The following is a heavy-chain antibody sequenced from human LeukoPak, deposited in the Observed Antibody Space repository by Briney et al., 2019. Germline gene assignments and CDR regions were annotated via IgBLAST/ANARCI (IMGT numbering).Heavy chain of an antibody. V-gene: IGHV4-4*07. CDR3: ARDSNLEYSSSRGLGR. J-gene: IGHJ4*02. CDR2: IYASGST. D-gene: IGHD6-6*01. CDR1: GGSISSYY. Sequence: TSETLSLTCTVSGGSISSYYWSWIRQPAGKGLEWIGRIYASGSTYYNPSLKSRVTMSVDTSKNQFSLRLTTVTAADTAVYYCARDSNLEYSSSRGLGRWGKGTLVTVSS.